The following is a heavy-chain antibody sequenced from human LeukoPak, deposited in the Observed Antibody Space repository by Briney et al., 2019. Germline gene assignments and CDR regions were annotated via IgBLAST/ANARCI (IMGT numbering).Heavy chain of an antibody. CDR3: ARITRAGSGSSDAFDI. J-gene: IGHJ3*02. Sequence: GGSLRLSCAASGFTFSSYWMSWVRQAPGKGLEWVANIKQDGSEKYYVDSVKGRFTISRDNAKNSLYLQMNSLRAEDTAVYYCARITRAGSGSSDAFDIWGQGTMVTVSS. CDR2: IKQDGSEK. V-gene: IGHV3-7*01. D-gene: IGHD1-26*01. CDR1: GFTFSSYW.